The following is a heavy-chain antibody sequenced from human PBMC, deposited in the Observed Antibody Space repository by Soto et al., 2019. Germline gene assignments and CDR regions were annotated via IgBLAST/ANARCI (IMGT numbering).Heavy chain of an antibody. CDR2: ISYDGSNK. D-gene: IGHD6-13*01. CDR3: AKDASGSWYYFDY. CDR1: GFTFSSYG. V-gene: IGHV3-30*18. J-gene: IGHJ4*02. Sequence: GGSLRLSCAASGFTFSSYGMHWVRQAPGKGLEWVAVISYDGSNKYYEDSVKGRFTISRDNSKNTLYLQMNSLRAEDTAVYYCAKDASGSWYYFDYWGQGTLVTVSS.